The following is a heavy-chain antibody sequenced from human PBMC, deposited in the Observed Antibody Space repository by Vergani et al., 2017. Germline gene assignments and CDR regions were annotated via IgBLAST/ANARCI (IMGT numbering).Heavy chain of an antibody. CDR2: IKSKTDGGTT. Sequence: EVQLVESGGGLVKPGGSLRLSCAASGFTFSNAWMSWVRQAPGKGLEWVVRIKSKTDGGTTDYAAPVKGRFTISRDDSKNTLYLQMNSLKTEDTAVYYCTADWGETGSSWGQGTLVTVSS. V-gene: IGHV3-15*01. J-gene: IGHJ4*02. CDR1: GFTFSNAW. D-gene: IGHD1-26*01. CDR3: TADWGETGSS.